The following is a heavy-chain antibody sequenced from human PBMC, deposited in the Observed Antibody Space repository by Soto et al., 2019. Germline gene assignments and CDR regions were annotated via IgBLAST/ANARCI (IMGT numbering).Heavy chain of an antibody. CDR3: ARDYGSSSIPLNYFDY. CDR1: GFTFDDYA. J-gene: IGHJ4*02. CDR2: INWNGGST. V-gene: IGHV3-20*04. D-gene: IGHD6-6*01. Sequence: GGSLRLSCAASGFTFDDYAMSWVRQGPGKGLEWVSGINWNGGSTGYVDSVEGRFTISRDNAKNSLYLQMNFLRAEDTALYYCARDYGSSSIPLNYFDYWGQGTLVTVSS.